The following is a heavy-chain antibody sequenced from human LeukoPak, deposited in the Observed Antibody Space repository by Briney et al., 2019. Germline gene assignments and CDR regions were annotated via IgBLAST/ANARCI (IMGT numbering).Heavy chain of an antibody. V-gene: IGHV4-59*11. J-gene: IGHJ5*02. CDR3: ARLHALGAEEFDP. CDR2: IRYSGST. Sequence: SETLSLTCTVSGGSLSGHYWSWIRQPPGKGLEWIGYIRYSGSTNYNPSLKSRITISVDTPKNLFSLSLTSVTAADTGVYYCARLHALGAEEFDPWGQGNLVTVSS. D-gene: IGHD3-16*01. CDR1: GGSLSGHY.